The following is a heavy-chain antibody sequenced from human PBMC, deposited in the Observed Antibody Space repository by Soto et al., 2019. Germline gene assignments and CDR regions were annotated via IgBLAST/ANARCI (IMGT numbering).Heavy chain of an antibody. V-gene: IGHV1-2*04. CDR3: ARDRYTNPSGYDRGLFDY. CDR2: INPNSGGT. J-gene: IGHJ4*02. Sequence: ASVKVSCKASGYTFTGYYMHWVRQAPGQGLEWMGWINPNSGGTNYAQKFQGWVTMTRDTSISTAYMELSRLRSDDTAVYYCARDRYTNPSGYDRGLFDYWGPGTLVTVSS. D-gene: IGHD5-12*01. CDR1: GYTFTGYY.